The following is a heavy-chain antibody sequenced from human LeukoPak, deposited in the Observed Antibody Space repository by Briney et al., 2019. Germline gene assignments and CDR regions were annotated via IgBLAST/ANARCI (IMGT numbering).Heavy chain of an antibody. CDR3: AHTVTPRYFQF. V-gene: IGHV3-11*04. Sequence: GALRLSCAASGFTFSDYYMSWIRQAPGKGLEWVSYISSSGSTIYYADSVKGRFTISRDNAKNSLYLQMNSLRTEDTALYYCAHTVTPRYFQFWGQGTLVTVSS. CDR1: GFTFSDYY. D-gene: IGHD4-17*01. CDR2: ISSSGSTI. J-gene: IGHJ1*01.